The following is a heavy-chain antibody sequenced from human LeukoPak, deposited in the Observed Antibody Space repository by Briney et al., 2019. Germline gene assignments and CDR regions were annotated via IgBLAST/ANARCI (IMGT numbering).Heavy chain of an antibody. Sequence: GGSLSLSCAASGFTFSNFGMHWVRQAPGKGLEWVAVIWYDGSNEYYTDSVKGRFTISRDNSKNTLYLQMNSLRAEDTAVYYCARGHGYCSGITCYSAPYFDYWGQGTLVTVSS. CDR3: ARGHGYCSGITCYSAPYFDY. CDR2: IWYDGSNE. V-gene: IGHV3-33*01. CDR1: GFTFSNFG. J-gene: IGHJ4*02. D-gene: IGHD2-15*01.